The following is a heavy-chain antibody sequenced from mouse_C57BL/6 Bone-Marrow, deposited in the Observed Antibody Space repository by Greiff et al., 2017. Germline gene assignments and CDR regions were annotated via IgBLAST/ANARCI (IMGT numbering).Heavy chain of an antibody. CDR2: IYPRSGNT. CDR3: ARDRVYYCGSRHDY. V-gene: IGHV1-81*01. CDR1: GYTFTSYG. D-gene: IGHD1-1*01. J-gene: IGHJ2*01. Sequence: QVQLQQSGAELARPGASVKLSCKASGYTFTSYGIRWVKQRTGQGLEWIGEIYPRSGNTYYNEKFKGKATLTADKSSSTAYMELRSLTSEDSAVYVCARDRVYYCGSRHDYWGQGTTLTVSS.